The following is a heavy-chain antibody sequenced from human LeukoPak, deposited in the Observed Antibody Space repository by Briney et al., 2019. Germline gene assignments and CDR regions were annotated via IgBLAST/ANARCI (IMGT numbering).Heavy chain of an antibody. CDR2: IYTSGST. CDR3: ARGSDYYFPLDV. V-gene: IGHV4-4*07. D-gene: IGHD3-10*01. J-gene: IGHJ6*02. CDR1: GGSISSYY. Sequence: SETLSLTCTVSGGSISSYYWSWIRQPAGKGLEWIGRIYTSGSTNYNPSLKSRVTMSVDTSKNQFSLKLSSVTPEDTAVYFCARGSDYYFPLDVWGQGTTVTVSS.